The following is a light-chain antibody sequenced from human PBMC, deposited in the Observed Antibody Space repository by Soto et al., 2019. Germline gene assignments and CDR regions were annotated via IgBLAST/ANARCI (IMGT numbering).Light chain of an antibody. J-gene: IGKJ5*01. CDR2: AAS. Sequence: DIQMTQSPSSLSASVGDRVTITCRASQSISSYLNWYQQKPWKAPKLLIYAASSLQSGVPSRFSGSGSGTDFTFTISSLQPEDIATYYCQQYDNLPITFGQGTRLEIK. V-gene: IGKV1-33*01. CDR3: QQYDNLPIT. CDR1: QSISSY.